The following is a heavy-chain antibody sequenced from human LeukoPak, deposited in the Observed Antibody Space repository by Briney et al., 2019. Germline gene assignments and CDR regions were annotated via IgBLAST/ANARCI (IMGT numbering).Heavy chain of an antibody. V-gene: IGHV3-23*01. CDR1: GVTLSSYA. D-gene: IGHD6-13*01. Sequence: GGSLRLSCAASGVTLSSYAMTWVRQAPGRGLEWVSSVDGGGGGTYYADSVKGRFTISRDNSKDTLYLQMNGLRAEDTAVYFCAKQSAGSAAWYSLHYDFWGQGTLVTVSS. CDR3: AKQSAGSAAWYSLHYDF. J-gene: IGHJ4*02. CDR2: VDGGGGGT.